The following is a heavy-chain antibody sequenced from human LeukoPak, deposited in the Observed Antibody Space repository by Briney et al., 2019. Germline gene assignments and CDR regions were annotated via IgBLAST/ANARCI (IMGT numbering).Heavy chain of an antibody. J-gene: IGHJ6*02. D-gene: IGHD2-15*01. CDR3: ARGYCSGGSCYSDYYYGMDV. CDR1: GYTFTGYY. V-gene: IGHV1-2*04. Sequence: GASVKVSCKASGYTFTGYYMHWVRQAPGQGLEWMGRINPNSGGTNYAQKFQGWVTMTRDTSISTAYMELSRLRSDDTAVYYCARGYCSGGSCYSDYYYGMDVWGQGTTVTVSS. CDR2: INPNSGGT.